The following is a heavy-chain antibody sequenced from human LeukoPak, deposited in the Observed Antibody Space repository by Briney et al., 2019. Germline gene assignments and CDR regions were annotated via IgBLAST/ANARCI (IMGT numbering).Heavy chain of an antibody. V-gene: IGHV4-4*07. CDR3: ARDRGGSSWYNYYDA. J-gene: IGHJ4*02. CDR1: GDSISNNY. CDR2: IHFNGNT. Sequence: SETPSLTCTVSGDSISNNYWSWIRQPAGKGLEWISRIHFNGNTDYNPSLKSRVTTSIDTPRNQFSLKLSSVTAADTAVFYCARDRGGSSWYNYYDAWGQGILVTVSS. D-gene: IGHD6-13*01.